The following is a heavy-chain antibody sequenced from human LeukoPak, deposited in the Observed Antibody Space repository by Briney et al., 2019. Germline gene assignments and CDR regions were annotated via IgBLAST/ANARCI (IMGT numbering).Heavy chain of an antibody. V-gene: IGHV3-23*01. CDR3: AKTSEGGKGF. D-gene: IGHD1-1*01. CDR2: IRGSGGST. J-gene: IGHJ4*02. CDR1: GFTFSSYA. Sequence: PGGSLRLSCAASGFTFSSYAMSWVRQAPGKGLEWVSAIRGSGGSTYYSDSVKGRFTISRDNSKNTLYLQMNSLRAEDAAEYYCAKTSEGGKGFWGQGTQVTVSS.